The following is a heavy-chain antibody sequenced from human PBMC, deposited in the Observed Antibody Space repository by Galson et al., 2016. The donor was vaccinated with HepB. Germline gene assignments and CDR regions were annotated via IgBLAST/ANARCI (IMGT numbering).Heavy chain of an antibody. V-gene: IGHV3-30*03. CDR2: ISYDGNKQ. Sequence: SLRLSCAASGFRFSSYGMHWVRQAPGKGLEWVAVISYDGNKQYYADSVKGRVTISRDKSKNTLYLHMTSLRAEDTAVYYCAREGHLWIACFDNWGQGTLVTVSS. CDR1: GFRFSSYG. CDR3: AREGHLWIACFDN. D-gene: IGHD2-2*03. J-gene: IGHJ4*02.